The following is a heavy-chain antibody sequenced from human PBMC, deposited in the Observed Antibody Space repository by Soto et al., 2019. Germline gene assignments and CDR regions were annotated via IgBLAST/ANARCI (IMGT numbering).Heavy chain of an antibody. D-gene: IGHD2-21*02. CDR3: ARSPWVVVTAIGDDAFDI. CDR2: ISAYNGNT. Sequence: QVQLVQSGAEVKKPGASVKVSCKASGYTFTSYGISWVRQAPGQGLEWMGWISAYNGNTNYAQKLQSRVTMTTDTSTSTAYMELRSLRSDDTAVYYCARSPWVVVTAIGDDAFDIWGQGTMVTVSS. CDR1: GYTFTSYG. V-gene: IGHV1-18*01. J-gene: IGHJ3*02.